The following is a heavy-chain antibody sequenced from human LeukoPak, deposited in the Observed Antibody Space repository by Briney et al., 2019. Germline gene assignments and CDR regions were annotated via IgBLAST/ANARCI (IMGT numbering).Heavy chain of an antibody. CDR1: GLTFGSYW. CDR3: ARDKRADEGSKFDY. J-gene: IGHJ4*02. Sequence: PGGSLRLSCAASGLTFGSYWMSWVRQAPGKGLEWVANIRQDGSEKYSVDSVKGRFTISRDNAKNSLYLQMSSLRAEDTAVYYCARDKRADEGSKFDYWGQGTLVTVSS. D-gene: IGHD1-26*01. CDR2: IRQDGSEK. V-gene: IGHV3-7*03.